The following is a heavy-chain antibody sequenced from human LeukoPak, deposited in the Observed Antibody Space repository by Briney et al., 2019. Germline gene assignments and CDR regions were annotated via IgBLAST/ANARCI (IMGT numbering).Heavy chain of an antibody. D-gene: IGHD3-10*01. CDR1: GGTFSSYA. Sequence: SVKVSCKASGGTFSSYAISWVRQAPGQGLEWMGGIIPIFGTANYAQKLQGRVTMTTDTSTSTAYMELRSLRSDDTAVYYCARDSVPEDYYYGMDVWGQGTTVTVSS. V-gene: IGHV1-69*05. CDR3: ARDSVPEDYYYGMDV. J-gene: IGHJ6*02. CDR2: IIPIFGTA.